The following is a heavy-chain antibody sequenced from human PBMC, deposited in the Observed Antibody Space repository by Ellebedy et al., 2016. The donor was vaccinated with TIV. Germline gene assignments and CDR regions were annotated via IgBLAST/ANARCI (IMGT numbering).Heavy chain of an antibody. CDR1: GYTFTSYG. V-gene: IGHV1-18*01. J-gene: IGHJ4*02. D-gene: IGHD3-22*01. CDR2: ISAYNGNT. CDR3: ARSLRTIGVARFDY. Sequence: ASVKVSCKASGYTFTSYGISWVRQAPGQGLEWMGWISAYNGNTNYAQKLQGRVTMTTDTSTSTAYMELRSLRSDDTAVYYCARSLRTIGVARFDYWGQGTLVTVSS.